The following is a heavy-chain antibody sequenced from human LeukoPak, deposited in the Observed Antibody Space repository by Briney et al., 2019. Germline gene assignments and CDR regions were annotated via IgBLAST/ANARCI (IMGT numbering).Heavy chain of an antibody. CDR2: IKQDGSEK. CDR1: GFTFSSYW. Sequence: PGGSLRLSCAASGFTFSSYWMSWVRQAPGKGLEWVANIKQDGSEKYYVDSVKGRFTISRDNAKNSLYLQMNSLRAEDTAVYYCARDYEGRADPTEFWGQGTLVTVSS. CDR3: ARDYEGRADPTEF. D-gene: IGHD3-3*01. V-gene: IGHV3-7*01. J-gene: IGHJ4*02.